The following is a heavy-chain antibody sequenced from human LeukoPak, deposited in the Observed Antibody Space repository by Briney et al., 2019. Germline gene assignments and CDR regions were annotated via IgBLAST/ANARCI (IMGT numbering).Heavy chain of an antibody. CDR1: GFTFSSYA. D-gene: IGHD3-10*01. CDR3: ARDVYYDSGSRIENWLDP. J-gene: IGHJ5*02. V-gene: IGHV3-30-3*01. CDR2: ISYEGSNK. Sequence: GRSLRPSCAASGFTFSSYAMHWVRQAPGKGLEWVAFISYEGSNKYYADSVKGRFTISRDNSKNTLYLQVNSLRAEDTAVYYCARDVYYDSGSRIENWLDPWGQGTLVTVSS.